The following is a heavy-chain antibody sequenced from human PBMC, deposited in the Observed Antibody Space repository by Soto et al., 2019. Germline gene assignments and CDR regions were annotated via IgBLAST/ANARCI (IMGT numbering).Heavy chain of an antibody. J-gene: IGHJ4*02. D-gene: IGHD3-3*01. CDR3: ARVNRDPIAIFGVVIPELDY. CDR2: IYSGGRT. CDR1: GFTVSTNY. V-gene: IGHV3-66*01. Sequence: GGSLRLSCAASGFTVSTNYMSWVRQAPGKGLEWVSVIYSGGRTYYADSVKGRFTISRDTSKNTLYLQMNSLRAEDTAVYYCARVNRDPIAIFGVVIPELDYWGQGTLVTVSS.